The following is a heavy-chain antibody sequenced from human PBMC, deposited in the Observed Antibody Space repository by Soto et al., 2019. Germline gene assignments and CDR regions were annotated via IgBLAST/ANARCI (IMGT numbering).Heavy chain of an antibody. J-gene: IGHJ4*02. CDR3: ARGNRVYDILTGYFLDY. CDR1: GGSVSSGSYY. Sequence: SETLSLTCTVSGGSVSSGSYYWSCIRQPPGKGLEWIGYIYYSGSTNYNPSLKSRVTISVDTSKNQFSLKLSSVTAADTAVYYCARGNRVYDILTGYFLDYWGQGTLVTVSS. D-gene: IGHD3-9*01. V-gene: IGHV4-61*01. CDR2: IYYSGST.